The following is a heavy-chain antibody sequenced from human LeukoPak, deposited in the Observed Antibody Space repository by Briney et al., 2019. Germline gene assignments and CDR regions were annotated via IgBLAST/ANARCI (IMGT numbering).Heavy chain of an antibody. CDR1: GYTFTSYY. Sequence: GASVKVSCKASGYTFTSYYMHWVRQAPGQGLEWMGIISPSGGSTSYAQKFQGRVTMTRDTSTSTVYMELSSLRSEDTAVYYCARESATLPDYYDSSGPGDYWGQGTLVTVSS. V-gene: IGHV1-46*01. D-gene: IGHD3-22*01. CDR2: ISPSGGST. J-gene: IGHJ4*02. CDR3: ARESATLPDYYDSSGPGDY.